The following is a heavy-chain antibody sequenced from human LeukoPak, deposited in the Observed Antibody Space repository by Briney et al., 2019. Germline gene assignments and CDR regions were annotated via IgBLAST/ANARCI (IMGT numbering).Heavy chain of an antibody. V-gene: IGHV3-66*01. CDR3: ARAAVRGIIITEFDY. CDR2: IYSVGST. CDR1: GFTGSSSY. D-gene: IGHD3-10*01. Sequence: GGSLRLSCAASGFTGSSSYMSWVRKAPGKGLEWVSVIYSVGSTYYADSVKGRFTISRDNSKNTLYLQMNSLRAEDTAVYYCARAAVRGIIITEFDYWGQGTLVTVSS. J-gene: IGHJ4*02.